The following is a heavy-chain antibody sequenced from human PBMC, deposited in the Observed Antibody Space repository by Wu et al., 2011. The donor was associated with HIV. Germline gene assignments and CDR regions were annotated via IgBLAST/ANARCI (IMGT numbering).Heavy chain of an antibody. D-gene: IGHD6-13*01. CDR1: GYTFTDYY. J-gene: IGHJ6*03. CDR2: VDPEDGES. V-gene: IGHV1-69-2*01. Sequence: EVQLVQSGAEVKKPGATVKISCKVSGYTFTDYYMHWVQQAPGKGPEWVGLVDPEDGESMYAEKFQGGVTITADTSTDTAYMELSSLRSEDTAVYYCAIGIAAPKYFYSYYMDIWGRGTTVTVSS. CDR3: AIGIAAPKYFYSYYMDI.